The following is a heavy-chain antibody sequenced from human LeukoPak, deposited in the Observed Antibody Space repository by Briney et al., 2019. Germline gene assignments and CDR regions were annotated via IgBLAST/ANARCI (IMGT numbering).Heavy chain of an antibody. CDR3: TRVGYIDEGIDY. V-gene: IGHV3-7*04. Sequence: GGSLRLSCVASGFPFSSYWMTWVRQAPGKGLEWVANIKQDGSKKFYVDSVKGRFTISRDNAKNSLYLQMNSLRAEDTAIYYCTRVGYIDEGIDYWGQGTLVTVSS. J-gene: IGHJ4*02. CDR1: GFPFSSYW. CDR2: IKQDGSKK. D-gene: IGHD5-24*01.